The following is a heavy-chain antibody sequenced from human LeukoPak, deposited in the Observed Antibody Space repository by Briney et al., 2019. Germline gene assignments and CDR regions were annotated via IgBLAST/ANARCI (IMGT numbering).Heavy chain of an antibody. J-gene: IGHJ5*01. V-gene: IGHV3-33*03. CDR3: VKSVAGTRGWFDS. Sequence: PGRSLRLSCAASGFTFSSYGMHWVRRAPGKGLEWVALICYDGSDKDYGDSVKGRFTISRDNSKNTMYLQMNSLRADDTAVYYCVKSVAGTRGWFDSWGQGTLVIVSS. CDR2: ICYDGSDK. CDR1: GFTFSSYG.